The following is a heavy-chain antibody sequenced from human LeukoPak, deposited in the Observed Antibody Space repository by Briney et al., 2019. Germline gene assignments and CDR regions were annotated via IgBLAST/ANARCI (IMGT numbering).Heavy chain of an antibody. Sequence: PGGSLRLSCTASGFTFGDYAMSWVRQAPGKGLEWVGFIRSKAYGGTTEYAASVKGRFTISRDDSKSIAYLQMNSLKTEDTAVYYCIGDYYYMGVWGKGTTVTVSS. CDR2: IRSKAYGGTT. CDR1: GFTFGDYA. V-gene: IGHV3-49*04. CDR3: IGDYYYMGV. J-gene: IGHJ6*03.